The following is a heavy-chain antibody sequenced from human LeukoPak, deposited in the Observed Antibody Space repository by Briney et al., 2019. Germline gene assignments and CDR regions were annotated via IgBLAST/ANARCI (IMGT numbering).Heavy chain of an antibody. J-gene: IGHJ6*03. CDR2: IYYSGST. CDR1: GGSISSGDYY. D-gene: IGHD3-16*01. Sequence: SQTLSLTCTVSGGSISSGDYYWSWIRQPPGKGLEWIGYIYYSGSTYYNPSLKSRVTISVDTSKNQFSLKLSSVTAADTAVYYCARTPWGNRRIYYMDVWGKGTTVTVSS. CDR3: ARTPWGNRRIYYMDV. V-gene: IGHV4-30-4*08.